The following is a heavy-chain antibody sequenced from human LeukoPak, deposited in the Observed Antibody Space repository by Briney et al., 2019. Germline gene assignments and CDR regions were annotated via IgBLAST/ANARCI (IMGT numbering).Heavy chain of an antibody. CDR1: GFTFGSSA. CDR3: VRVKGTYFDF. V-gene: IGHV3-48*01. CDR2: ISASGSNI. D-gene: IGHD1-1*01. Sequence: GGSLRLSCAAAGFTFGSSAMSWVRQAPGKGLEWVSYISASGSNIYYLDSVKGRFTVSRDNAMNSLFLQMDRPRAEDTAVYYCVRVKGTYFDFWGQGTLVTVSS. J-gene: IGHJ4*02.